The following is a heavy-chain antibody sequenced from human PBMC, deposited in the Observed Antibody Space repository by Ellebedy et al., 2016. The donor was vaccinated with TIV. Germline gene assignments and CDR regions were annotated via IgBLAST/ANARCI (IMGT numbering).Heavy chain of an antibody. CDR2: MRTQPNNYVT. D-gene: IGHD1-26*01. CDR1: GFGFSASA. V-gene: IGHV3-73*01. CDR3: ARLGGGTSYIAFDL. J-gene: IGHJ3*01. Sequence: GGSLRLXCAASGFGFSASAVHWVRQVPGKGLEWVARMRTQPNNYVTSYAASLGGRFTISRDDSKNMTYLQMNSLTAEDTALYYCARLGGGTSYIAFDLWGQGTMVTVSS.